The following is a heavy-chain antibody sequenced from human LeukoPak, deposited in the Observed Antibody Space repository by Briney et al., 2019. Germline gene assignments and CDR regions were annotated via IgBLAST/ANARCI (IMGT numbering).Heavy chain of an antibody. CDR3: ARVDGGVVPAAISSPHFDY. CDR2: INHSGST. Sequence: PSETLSLTCAAYGGSFSGYYWSWIRQPPGKGLEWIGEINHSGSTNYNPSLKSRVTISVDTSKNQFSLKLSSVTAADTAVYYCARVDGGVVPAAISSPHFDYWGQGTLVTVSS. J-gene: IGHJ4*02. V-gene: IGHV4-34*01. D-gene: IGHD2-2*02. CDR1: GGSFSGYY.